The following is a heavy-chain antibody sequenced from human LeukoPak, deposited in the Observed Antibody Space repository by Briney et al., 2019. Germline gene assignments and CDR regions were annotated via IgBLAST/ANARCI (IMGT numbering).Heavy chain of an antibody. CDR3: ARLYGGNSAFDF. J-gene: IGHJ4*02. Sequence: GGSLRLSCAASGFTFSSYGMHWVRQAPGKGLEWVAVISYDGSNKYYADSVKGRFTISRDNSKNTLYLQMNSLRADDTAMYYCARLYGGNSAFDFWGQGSLVTVSS. CDR1: GFTFSSYG. V-gene: IGHV3-30*03. CDR2: ISYDGSNK. D-gene: IGHD4-23*01.